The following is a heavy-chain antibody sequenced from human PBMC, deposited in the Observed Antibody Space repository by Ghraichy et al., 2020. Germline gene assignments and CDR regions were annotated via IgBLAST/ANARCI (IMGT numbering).Heavy chain of an antibody. Sequence: GGSLRLSCAASGFRFRKFTMHWVRQRPGKGLEWVSLIQGDGSKTYFADSVQGRFGISRDNSRDSLFLDIYSLRTEDSAFYYCVKEHETGWPNFDSWGQGTLVSVPS. J-gene: IGHJ4*02. CDR1: GFRFRKFT. CDR3: VKEHETGWPNFDS. CDR2: IQGDGSKT. D-gene: IGHD6-19*01. V-gene: IGHV3-43*01.